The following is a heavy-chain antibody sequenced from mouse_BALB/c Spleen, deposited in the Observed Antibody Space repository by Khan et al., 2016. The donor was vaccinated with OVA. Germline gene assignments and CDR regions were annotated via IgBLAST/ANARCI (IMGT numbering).Heavy chain of an antibody. CDR1: GYTFTDYA. J-gene: IGHJ3*01. CDR3: SGGSGEYRFAD. Sequence: QVQLKESGTELVRPGVSVKISCKGSGYTFTDYAMHWVKQSHAKSLEWIGVISTYYGDVTYNQKFKGKATMTVDKSSSTAYMELARLTSEDSAIYYCSGGSGEYRFADWGQGTLVTVSA. CDR2: ISTYYGDV. D-gene: IGHD1-3*01. V-gene: IGHV1S137*01.